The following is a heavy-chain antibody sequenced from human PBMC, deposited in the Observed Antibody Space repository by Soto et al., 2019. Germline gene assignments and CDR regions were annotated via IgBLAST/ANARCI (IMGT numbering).Heavy chain of an antibody. CDR1: GFTFSSYA. CDR3: AKDLAKYYYDSSGYPDY. J-gene: IGHJ4*02. CDR2: ISGSGGST. V-gene: IGHV3-23*01. D-gene: IGHD3-22*01. Sequence: GGSLRLSCAASGFTFSSYAMSWVRQAPGKGLEWVSAISGSGGSTYYADSVKGRFTISRDNSKNTLYLQMNSLRAEDTAVYYCAKDLAKYYYDSSGYPDYWGQGTLVTVSS.